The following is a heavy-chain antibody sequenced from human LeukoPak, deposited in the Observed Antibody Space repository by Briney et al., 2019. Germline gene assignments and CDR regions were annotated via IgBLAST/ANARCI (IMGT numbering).Heavy chain of an antibody. CDR1: GYTFTVYY. V-gene: IGHV1-2*02. J-gene: IGHJ6*03. D-gene: IGHD6-13*01. Sequence: GASVTVSFTSSGYTFTVYYMHWVRQAPGQGLGGMGWINPNSGGTNYSQKFQGRVTITRDTSISTAYMELSRLRSDDTAVYYCAKAAAGSQHSYYYYYYLDVWGTGTTVTISS. CDR3: AKAAAGSQHSYYYYYYLDV. CDR2: INPNSGGT.